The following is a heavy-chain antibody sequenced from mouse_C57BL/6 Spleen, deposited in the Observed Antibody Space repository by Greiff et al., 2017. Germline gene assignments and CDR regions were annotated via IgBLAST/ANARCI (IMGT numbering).Heavy chain of an antibody. CDR1: GFSFNTYA. J-gene: IGHJ4*01. Sequence: EVHLVESGGGLVQPKGSLKLSCAASGFSFNTYAMNWVRQAPGKGLEWVARIRSKSNNYATYYAESMKDRFTISRDDSESMLYLQMNNLKTEDTAMYYGVRHKGSSYVYYAMDYWGQGTSVTVSS. V-gene: IGHV10-1*01. CDR3: VRHKGSSYVYYAMDY. D-gene: IGHD1-1*01. CDR2: IRSKSNNYAT.